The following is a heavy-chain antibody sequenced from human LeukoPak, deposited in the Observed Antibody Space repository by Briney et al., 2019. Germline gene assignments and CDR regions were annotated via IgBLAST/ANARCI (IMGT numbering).Heavy chain of an antibody. J-gene: IGHJ3*02. V-gene: IGHV4-59*01. D-gene: IGHD3-22*01. CDR3: ARIDDYYDSSGYPLDASDI. CDR1: GGSTSSYY. CDR2: IYYSGST. Sequence: PSETLSLTCTVSGGSTSSYYWSWIRQPPGKGLEWIGYIYYSGSTNYNPSLKSRVTISVDTSKNQFSLKLSSVTAADTAVYYCARIDDYYDSSGYPLDASDIWGQGTMVTVSS.